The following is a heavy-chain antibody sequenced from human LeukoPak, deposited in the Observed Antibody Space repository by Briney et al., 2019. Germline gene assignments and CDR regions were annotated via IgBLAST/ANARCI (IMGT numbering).Heavy chain of an antibody. CDR2: ISSNGGST. CDR3: ARPGYDFWSGFPY. D-gene: IGHD3-3*01. CDR1: GFTFSSYA. Sequence: GGSLRLSCAASGFTFSSYAMHWVRQAPGKGLEYVSAISSNGGSTYYANSVKGRFTISRDNSKNTLYLQMGSLRAEDMAVYYCARPGYDFWSGFPYWGQGTLVTVSS. J-gene: IGHJ4*02. V-gene: IGHV3-64*01.